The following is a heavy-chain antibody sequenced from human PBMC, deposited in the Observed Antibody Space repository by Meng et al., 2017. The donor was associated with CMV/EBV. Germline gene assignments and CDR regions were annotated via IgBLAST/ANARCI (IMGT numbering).Heavy chain of an antibody. Sequence: LTCAASGFTFSNYGLHWVRQAPGKGLEWVAIISYDEINKYYADSVKGRFTISRDNSKNTLYLQMNSLRAEDTAVYYCARDGRGYCSRTSCLKWYFDLWGRGTLVTVSS. J-gene: IGHJ2*01. CDR1: GFTFSNYG. D-gene: IGHD2-2*01. CDR2: ISYDEINK. CDR3: ARDGRGYCSRTSCLKWYFDL. V-gene: IGHV3-30*04.